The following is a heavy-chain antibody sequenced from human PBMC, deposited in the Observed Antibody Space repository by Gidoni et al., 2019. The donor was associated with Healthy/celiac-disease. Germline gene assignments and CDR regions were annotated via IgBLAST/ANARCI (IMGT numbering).Heavy chain of an antibody. Sequence: QVQLVQSGAEVKKPGSSVKVSCQASGGPFSSYAISWVRQAPGQGLEWMGGIIPIFGTANYAQKFQGRVTITADESTSTAYMELSSLRSEDTAVYYCARDPAPEGWSYSNRFDPWGQGTLVTVSS. J-gene: IGHJ5*02. CDR1: GGPFSSYA. D-gene: IGHD6-19*01. CDR3: ARDPAPEGWSYSNRFDP. CDR2: IIPIFGTA. V-gene: IGHV1-69*01.